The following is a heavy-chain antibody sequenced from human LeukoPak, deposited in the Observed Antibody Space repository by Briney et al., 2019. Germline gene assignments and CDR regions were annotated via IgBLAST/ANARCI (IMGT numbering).Heavy chain of an antibody. CDR3: ARSGDTNRNWFDP. CDR1: GFTFSSYV. V-gene: IGHV3-30-3*01. J-gene: IGHJ5*02. Sequence: GSLRLSCAAPGFTFSSYVMHWVRQPPGKGLEWVAVISYDGSNEHYVDSVKGRFTISRDNSKNMLYVQMNSLRAEDTAVYYCARSGDTNRNWFDPWGQGTLVTVSS. D-gene: IGHD1-14*01. CDR2: ISYDGSNE.